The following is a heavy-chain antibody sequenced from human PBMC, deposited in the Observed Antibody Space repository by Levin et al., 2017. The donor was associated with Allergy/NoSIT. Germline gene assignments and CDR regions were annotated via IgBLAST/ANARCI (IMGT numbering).Heavy chain of an antibody. CDR1: GGSISSGGYY. CDR3: ARSVDIVVVPAAIHSDAFDI. V-gene: IGHV4-31*03. Sequence: SETLSLTCTVSGGSISSGGYYWSWIRQHPGKGLEWIGYIYYSGSTYYNPSLKSRVTISVDTSKNQFSLKLSSVTAADTAVYYCARSVDIVVVPAAIHSDAFDIWGQGTMVTVSS. D-gene: IGHD2-2*02. CDR2: IYYSGST. J-gene: IGHJ3*02.